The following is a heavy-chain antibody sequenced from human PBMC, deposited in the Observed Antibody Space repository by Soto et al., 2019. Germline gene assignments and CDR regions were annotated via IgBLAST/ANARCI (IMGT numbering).Heavy chain of an antibody. Sequence: QVQLVQSGAEVKKPGSSVKVSCKASGGTFSSYTISWVRQAPGQGLEWMGRIIPILGIANYAQKFQGRVKITADKSTSTAYMELSSLRSEDTAVYYCARELRETRGYMYVWCKGTTVTASS. J-gene: IGHJ6*03. V-gene: IGHV1-69*08. D-gene: IGHD3-10*01. CDR3: ARELRETRGYMYV. CDR1: GGTFSSYT. CDR2: IIPILGIA.